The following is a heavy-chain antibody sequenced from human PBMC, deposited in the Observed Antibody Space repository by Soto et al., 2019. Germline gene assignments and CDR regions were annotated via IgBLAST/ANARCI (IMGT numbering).Heavy chain of an antibody. CDR1: GYTFTSYY. J-gene: IGHJ4*02. V-gene: IGHV3-30*18. CDR2: ISYDGSNK. CDR3: AKSVGAARPFDY. D-gene: IGHD6-6*01. Sequence: QVQLVQSGAEVKKPGASVKVSCKASGYTFTSYYMHWVRQAPGKGLEWVAVISYDGSNKYYADSVKGRFTISRDNSKNTLYLQMNSLRAEDTAVYYCAKSVGAARPFDYWGQGTLVTVSS.